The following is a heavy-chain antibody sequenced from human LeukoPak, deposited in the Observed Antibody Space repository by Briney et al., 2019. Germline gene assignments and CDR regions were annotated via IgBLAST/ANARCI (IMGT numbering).Heavy chain of an antibody. CDR2: ISYDGSNK. CDR1: GFTFSSYG. V-gene: IGHV3-30*19. J-gene: IGHJ3*02. CDR3: ARDQGYCSGGICYDDAFDI. Sequence: GGSLRLSCSASGFTFSSYGMHWVRQAPGKGLEWVAVISYDGSNKYYADSVKGRFTISRDNSKNTLYLQMNSLRPEDMAVYFCARDQGYCSGGICYDDAFDIWGQGTMVTVSS. D-gene: IGHD2-15*01.